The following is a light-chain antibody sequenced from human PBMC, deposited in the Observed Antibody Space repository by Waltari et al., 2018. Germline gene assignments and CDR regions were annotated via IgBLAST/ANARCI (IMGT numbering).Light chain of an antibody. CDR3: QQSYSTPLT. CDR2: AAS. Sequence: DIQVTQSPSSPSASVGDRVTITCRASQSISTYLNWYQQKPGKAPKLLIYAASTLQSGVPSRFSGSGSGTEFTLTISSLQPEDFAAYYCQQSYSTPLTFGGGTKVEV. V-gene: IGKV1-39*01. CDR1: QSISTY. J-gene: IGKJ4*01.